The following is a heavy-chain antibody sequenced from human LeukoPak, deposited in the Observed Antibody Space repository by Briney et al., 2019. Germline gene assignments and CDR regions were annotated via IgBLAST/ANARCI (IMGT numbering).Heavy chain of an antibody. Sequence: PGGSLRLSCAASGFTFSSYAMHWVRQAPGKGLEWVAVISYDGSNKYYAASVKGRFTISRDNSKNTLYLQMTSLRAEDTAVYYCACYDYGMDVWGQGTTVTVSS. V-gene: IGHV3-30*04. CDR3: ACYDYGMDV. CDR2: ISYDGSNK. CDR1: GFTFSSYA. J-gene: IGHJ6*02. D-gene: IGHD2-2*01.